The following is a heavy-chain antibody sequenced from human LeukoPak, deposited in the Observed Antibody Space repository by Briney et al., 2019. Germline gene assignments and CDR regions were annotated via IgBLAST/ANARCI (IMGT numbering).Heavy chain of an antibody. CDR1: GGSISGYY. CDR3: ARPGYSSGWYTEGGWFDP. Sequence: SETLSLTCTVSGGSISGYYWSWIRQPAGEGLEWIGRIYSSGSTNYNPSLKSRVTMSVDTSKNQFSLKLSSVTAADTAVYYCARPGYSSGWYTEGGWFDPWGQGTLVTVSS. V-gene: IGHV4-4*07. CDR2: IYSSGST. D-gene: IGHD6-19*01. J-gene: IGHJ5*02.